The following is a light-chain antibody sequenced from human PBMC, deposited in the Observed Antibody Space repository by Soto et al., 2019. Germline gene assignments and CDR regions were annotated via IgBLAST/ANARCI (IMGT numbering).Light chain of an antibody. J-gene: IGKJ1*01. CDR2: KAS. CDR3: KQYNTYWT. CDR1: QSISNW. V-gene: IGKV1-5*03. Sequence: DIQMTQSPSTLSASVLDRVTITFRSSQSISNWLAWYQQKPGKAPKLLIYKASILESGVPSRFNGSGSGTEFTLTISSLQPADFASYYCKQYNTYWTFGQGTKVDIK.